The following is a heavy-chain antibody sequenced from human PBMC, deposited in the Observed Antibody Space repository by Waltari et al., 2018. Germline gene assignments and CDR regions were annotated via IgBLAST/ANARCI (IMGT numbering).Heavy chain of an antibody. CDR3: ARVNTMIRGISPPLDV. D-gene: IGHD3-10*01. Sequence: QVQLQQWGAGLLKPSETLSLTCAVYGESFSGYRWSWIRQPPGKGLEWIGEINHGGGTNYNPSLKSRVTVSVDTAKNQFSLKLNSVTAADTGVYYCARVNTMIRGISPPLDVWGRGATVTVSS. CDR1: GESFSGYR. V-gene: IGHV4-34*01. J-gene: IGHJ6*04. CDR2: INHGGGT.